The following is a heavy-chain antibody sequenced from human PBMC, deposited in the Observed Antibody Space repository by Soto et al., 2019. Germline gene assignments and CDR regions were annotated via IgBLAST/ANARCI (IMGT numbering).Heavy chain of an antibody. CDR2: INPSGGST. V-gene: IGHV1-46*01. J-gene: IGHJ3*02. D-gene: IGHD3-9*01. Sequence: ASAKVSCKASGYTFTIYYMHCVLQSPVQWLEWMGIINPSGGSTSYAQKFQGRVTMTRDTSTSTVYMELSSLRSEDTAVYYCARDRTHRYFDWREAFDIWGQGTMVTVSS. CDR3: ARDRTHRYFDWREAFDI. CDR1: GYTFTIYY.